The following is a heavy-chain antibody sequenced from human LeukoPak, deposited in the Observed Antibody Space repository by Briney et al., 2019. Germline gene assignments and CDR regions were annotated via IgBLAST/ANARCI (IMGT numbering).Heavy chain of an antibody. Sequence: ASVKASCKASGYTFTSYGISWVRQAPGQGLEWMGWMNPNSGNTGYAQKFQGRVTMTRDTSISTAYMELSSLRSEDTAVYYCARMSYYDSSGDNWFDPWGQGTLVTVSS. CDR1: GYTFTSYG. D-gene: IGHD3-22*01. CDR3: ARMSYYDSSGDNWFDP. J-gene: IGHJ5*02. V-gene: IGHV1-8*02. CDR2: MNPNSGNT.